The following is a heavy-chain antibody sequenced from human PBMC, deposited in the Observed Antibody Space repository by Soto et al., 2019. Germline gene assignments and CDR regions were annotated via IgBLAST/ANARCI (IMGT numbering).Heavy chain of an antibody. Sequence: QVQLQESGPGLVKPSQTLSLTCTVSGGSISSGGYYWSWIRQHPGKGLEWIGYIYYSGSTYYNPSRKSRVTIAVDTSKNQFSRKLSSVTAADTAVYYCAREVVVPAAIGFGYYYGMDVWGQGTTVTVAS. CDR2: IYYSGST. CDR1: GGSISSGGYY. V-gene: IGHV4-31*03. CDR3: AREVVVPAAIGFGYYYGMDV. D-gene: IGHD2-2*02. J-gene: IGHJ6*02.